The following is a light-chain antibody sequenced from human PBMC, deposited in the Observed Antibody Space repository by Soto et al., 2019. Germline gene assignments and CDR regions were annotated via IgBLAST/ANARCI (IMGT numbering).Light chain of an antibody. Sequence: EIVLTQSPGTLSLSPGERGTLSCRASQNLGTLYLAWFQQKSGQAPRLLIYSASKRATGIPDRFTGSGSGTDFTLTISRVEPEDFAVYFCQQHTGSPRTFGQGTKVDIK. J-gene: IGKJ1*01. CDR1: QNLGTLY. V-gene: IGKV3-20*01. CDR3: QQHTGSPRT. CDR2: SAS.